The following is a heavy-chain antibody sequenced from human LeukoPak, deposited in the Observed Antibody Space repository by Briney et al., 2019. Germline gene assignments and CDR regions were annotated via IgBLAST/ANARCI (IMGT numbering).Heavy chain of an antibody. D-gene: IGHD3-3*02. CDR2: ISSSSSYI. V-gene: IGHV3-21*01. Sequence: GGSLRLSCAASGFTFSSYSMNWVRQAPGKGLEWVSSISSSSSYIYYADSVKGRFTISRDNAKNSLYLQMNSLRVEDTAVYYCARDFSPDAFDIWGQGTRVTVFS. CDR3: ARDFSPDAFDI. J-gene: IGHJ3*02. CDR1: GFTFSSYS.